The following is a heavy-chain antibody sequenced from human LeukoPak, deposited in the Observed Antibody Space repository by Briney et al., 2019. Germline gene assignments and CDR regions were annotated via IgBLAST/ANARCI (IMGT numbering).Heavy chain of an antibody. V-gene: IGHV3-30*02. Sequence: TGGSLRLSCAASGFTFSRCDMHWVRQAPGKGLEWVAFVLYDGSLKYYADSVRGRVTISRDNSKNTLYLQMNSLRAEDTAVYYRAKRSMVRGVQFDAFDLWGQGTIVTVSS. CDR1: GFTFSRCD. J-gene: IGHJ3*01. D-gene: IGHD3-10*01. CDR2: VLYDGSLK. CDR3: AKRSMVRGVQFDAFDL.